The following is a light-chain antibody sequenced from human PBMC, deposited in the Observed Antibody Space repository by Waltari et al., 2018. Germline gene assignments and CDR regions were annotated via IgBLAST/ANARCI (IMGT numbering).Light chain of an antibody. Sequence: ALTQPXXXXGSPGXXITISCTXXSSDVGAHKYISWYXXHPGKVPXFIIYXVSNRPLGXXXXXTGSKSGXTASLTISXLQPEDEAXXYCSSXTXXXTVVFGXGTTLTV. J-gene: IGLJ2*01. CDR2: XVS. CDR3: SSXTXXXTVV. V-gene: IGLV2-14*01. CDR1: SSDVGAHKY.